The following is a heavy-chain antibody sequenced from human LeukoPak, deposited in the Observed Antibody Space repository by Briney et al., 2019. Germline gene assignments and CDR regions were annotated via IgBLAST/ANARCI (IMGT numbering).Heavy chain of an antibody. Sequence: ASVKVSCKASGGTFSSYAISWVRQAPGQGLEWMGGIIPIFGTANYAQKFQGRVTITADESTSTAYMELSSLRSEDTAVYYCASLYSGYRKFDYWGQGTLVTVSS. CDR3: ASLYSGYRKFDY. D-gene: IGHD5-12*01. J-gene: IGHJ4*02. CDR1: GGTFSSYA. V-gene: IGHV1-69*13. CDR2: IIPIFGTA.